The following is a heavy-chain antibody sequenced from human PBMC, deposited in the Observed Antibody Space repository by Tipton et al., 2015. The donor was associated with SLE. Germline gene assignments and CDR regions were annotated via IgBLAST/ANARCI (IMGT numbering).Heavy chain of an antibody. CDR3: ARGWDYTERYRYFDL. CDR2: IYYSGST. CDR1: GGSSSSSNW. Sequence: TLSLTCAVSGGSSSSSNWWSWVRQPPGKGLEWIGYIYYSGSTNYNPSLKSRVTISVDTSKNQFSLKLTSVTAADTAVYYCARGWDYTERYRYFDLWGRGTLVTVSS. V-gene: IGHV4-4*02. J-gene: IGHJ2*01. D-gene: IGHD2-2*02.